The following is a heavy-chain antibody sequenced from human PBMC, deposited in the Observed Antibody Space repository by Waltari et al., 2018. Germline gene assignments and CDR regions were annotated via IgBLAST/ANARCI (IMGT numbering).Heavy chain of an antibody. CDR2: IRSKAYGGTT. CDR3: TRIRITIFGVVKIGDY. J-gene: IGHJ4*02. V-gene: IGHV3-49*03. Sequence: EVQLVESGGGLVPPGRSLRLSCTASGFTFGDYAISWFRQAPGKGLEWVGFIRSKAYGGTTEYAASVKGRFTISRDDSKSIAYLQMNSLKTEDTAVYYCTRIRITIFGVVKIGDYWGQGTLVTVSS. D-gene: IGHD3-3*01. CDR1: GFTFGDYA.